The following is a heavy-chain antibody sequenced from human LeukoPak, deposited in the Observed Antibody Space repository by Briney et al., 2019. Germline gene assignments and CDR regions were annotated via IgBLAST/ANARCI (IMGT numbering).Heavy chain of an antibody. CDR3: PRSRTAMVKVWFDP. Sequence: SETLSLTCTVSGGSISSYHWSWIRQPPGKGLEWIGYIYYSGSTNYNPSLKSGVTISVDTSKNQFSLKLRSVTAAATAVYDCPRSRTAMVKVWFDPWGQGTLVTVSS. CDR1: GGSISSYH. V-gene: IGHV4-59*08. CDR2: IYYSGST. D-gene: IGHD5-18*01. J-gene: IGHJ5*02.